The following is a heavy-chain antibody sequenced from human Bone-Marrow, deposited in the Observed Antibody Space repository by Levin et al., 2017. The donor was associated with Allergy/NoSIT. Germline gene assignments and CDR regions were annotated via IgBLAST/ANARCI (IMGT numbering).Heavy chain of an antibody. CDR2: IGSSSDYI. CDR3: ARRGDCYCALDV. J-gene: IGHJ6*04. Sequence: GGSLRLSCAASGFTFSSYSINWVRQAPGRGLEWVSSIGSSSDYIYYADSVKGRFTISRDNAKNSLYLQMNSLRAEDTAVYYCARRGDCYCALDVWGKGTTVTVSS. CDR1: GFTFSSYS. V-gene: IGHV3-21*01. D-gene: IGHD2-21*02.